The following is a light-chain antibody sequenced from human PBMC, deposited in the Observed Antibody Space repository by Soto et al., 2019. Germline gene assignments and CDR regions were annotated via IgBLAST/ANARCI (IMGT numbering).Light chain of an antibody. CDR2: LEGSGSY. Sequence: QLVLTQSSSASASLGSSVKLTCTLSSGHSSNTIAWHQQQPGKAPRYLMKLEGSGSYNKGSGVPDRFSGSSSGADRYLTISNLQSEDEADYYCETWDSNTRVFGGGTKLTVL. J-gene: IGLJ2*01. V-gene: IGLV4-60*03. CDR3: ETWDSNTRV. CDR1: SGHSSNT.